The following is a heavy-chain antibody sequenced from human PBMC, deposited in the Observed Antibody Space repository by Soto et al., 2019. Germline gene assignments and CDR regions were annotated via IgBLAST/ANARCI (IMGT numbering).Heavy chain of an antibody. J-gene: IGHJ3*02. Sequence: QVQVVQSGAEVKKPGSSVKVSCKASGGTFSSYPISWVRQAPGQGLEWMGGIIPIIGTAAYTQKFQGRVTITADKSTGTAYMVLSSLRSEDTALYYCATQSYYYVRSGYAYDAFDIWGQGTMVTVSS. V-gene: IGHV1-69*06. D-gene: IGHD3-22*01. CDR3: ATQSYYYVRSGYAYDAFDI. CDR2: IIPIIGTA. CDR1: GGTFSSYP.